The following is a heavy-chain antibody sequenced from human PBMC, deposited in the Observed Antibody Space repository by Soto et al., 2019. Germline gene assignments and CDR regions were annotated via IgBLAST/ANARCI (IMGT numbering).Heavy chain of an antibody. CDR2: IIPISGTT. V-gene: IGHV1-69*13. Sequence: SVKVSCKASGDVFRSYGINWVRQAPGQGLEWMGGIIPISGTTNYAQKFQGRVAITADESTSTVYMELSRLRSDDTAVYYCAREAIVAGATTGMDVWGQGTTVTVSS. CDR1: GDVFRSYG. J-gene: IGHJ6*02. CDR3: AREAIVAGATTGMDV. D-gene: IGHD1-26*01.